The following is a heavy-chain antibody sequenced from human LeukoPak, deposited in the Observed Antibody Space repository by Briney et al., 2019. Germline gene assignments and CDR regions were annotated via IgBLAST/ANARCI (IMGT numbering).Heavy chain of an antibody. CDR3: ARTSSAHKPFDY. CDR2: LYTSGST. Sequence: PSQTLSLTCTVSGGSISSDNYYWSWIRQPAGKGLEWIGRLYTSGSTNYNPSLKSRVTISVDTSKNQFSLKLSSVTAADTAVYYCARTSSAHKPFDYWGQGTLVTVSS. D-gene: IGHD1-26*01. CDR1: GGSISSDNYY. J-gene: IGHJ4*02. V-gene: IGHV4-61*02.